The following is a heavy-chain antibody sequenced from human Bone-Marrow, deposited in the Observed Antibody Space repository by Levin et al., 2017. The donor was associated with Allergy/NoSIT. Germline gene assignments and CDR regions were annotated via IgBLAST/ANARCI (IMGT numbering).Heavy chain of an antibody. CDR3: ARDSVVFRHDNWFDT. Sequence: AGGSLRLSCAASGFTFSNYAMHWVRQAPGKGLEWVAVISYDGFNKYYADSVKGRFTISRDSSKNTLYLQMNSLRIDETAVYYCARDSVVFRHDNWFDTWGQGTLVTVSS. CDR1: GFTFSNYA. V-gene: IGHV3-30*04. D-gene: IGHD2-21*01. CDR2: ISYDGFNK. J-gene: IGHJ5*02.